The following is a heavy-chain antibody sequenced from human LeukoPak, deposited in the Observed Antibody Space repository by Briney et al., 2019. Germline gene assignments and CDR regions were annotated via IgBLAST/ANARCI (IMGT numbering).Heavy chain of an antibody. CDR3: ARAPGEIPAGDY. V-gene: IGHV3-7*01. J-gene: IGHJ4*02. Sequence: PGGSLRLSCAASGFTLSNFWMSWVRQAPGKGLEWVANINQDGSEKYYVDSMKGRFTISRDNAKNSLYLQINSLRAEDTAVYYCARAPGEIPAGDYWGQGTLVTVPS. D-gene: IGHD6-13*01. CDR2: INQDGSEK. CDR1: GFTLSNFW.